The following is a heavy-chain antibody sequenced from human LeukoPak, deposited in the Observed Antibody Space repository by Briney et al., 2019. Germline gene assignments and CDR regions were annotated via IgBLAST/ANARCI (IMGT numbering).Heavy chain of an antibody. V-gene: IGHV4-38-2*02. CDR3: ARASDYDILTGYDY. CDR1: GYSISSGYY. D-gene: IGHD3-9*01. Sequence: SETLSLTCTVSGYSISSGYYWGWIRQPPGKGLEWIGSIYHSGSTNYNPSLKSRVTISVDTSKNQFSLKLSSVTAADTAVYYCARASDYDILTGYDYWGQGTLVTVSS. J-gene: IGHJ4*02. CDR2: IYHSGST.